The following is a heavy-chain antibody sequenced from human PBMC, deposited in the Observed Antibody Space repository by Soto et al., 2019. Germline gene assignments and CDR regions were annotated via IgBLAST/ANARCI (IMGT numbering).Heavy chain of an antibody. Sequence: QVQLVESGGGVVQPGRSLRLSCAASGFTFSSYAMHWVRQAPGKGLEWVAVISYDGSKKYYADSVKGRFIISRDNSKNTLYLQMNSLRVEDTAVYYCAKEQRYSYGYAYYYYGMDVWGQGTTVTVSS. V-gene: IGHV3-30*18. CDR1: GFTFSSYA. CDR3: AKEQRYSYGYAYYYYGMDV. D-gene: IGHD5-18*01. J-gene: IGHJ6*02. CDR2: ISYDGSKK.